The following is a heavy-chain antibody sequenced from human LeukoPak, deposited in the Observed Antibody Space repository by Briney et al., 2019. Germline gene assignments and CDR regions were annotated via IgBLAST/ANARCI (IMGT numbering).Heavy chain of an antibody. Sequence: SETLSLTCTVSGGSISSSSYYWGWIRQPPGKGLEWIGYIYYNGDTHYNPSLNSRLSMSVDTPKKQFSLNLRSVTAADTAVYYCVRGPYGSSISNWFDPWGQGLLVTVSS. V-gene: IGHV4-61*05. CDR3: VRGPYGSSISNWFDP. CDR2: IYYNGDT. CDR1: GGSISSSSYY. D-gene: IGHD3-10*01. J-gene: IGHJ5*02.